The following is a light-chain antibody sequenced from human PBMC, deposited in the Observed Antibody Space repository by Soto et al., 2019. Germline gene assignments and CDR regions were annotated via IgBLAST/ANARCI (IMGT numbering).Light chain of an antibody. CDR2: RNN. J-gene: IGLJ1*01. CDR3: AAWDDSLRRV. CDR1: RSNIGSNY. V-gene: IGLV1-47*01. Sequence: QSVLTQPPSASGTPGQRVTISCSGSRSNIGSNYVYWYQQLPGTAPKLLIYRNNQRPSGVPDRFSGSKSGTSASLAISGLRSEDEADYYCAAWDDSLRRVFGTGTKLTVL.